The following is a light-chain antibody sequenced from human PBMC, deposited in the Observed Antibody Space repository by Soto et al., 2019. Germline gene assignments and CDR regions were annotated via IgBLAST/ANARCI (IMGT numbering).Light chain of an antibody. CDR3: QLFNNYPIT. CDR1: QGISSS. V-gene: IGKV1-9*01. J-gene: IGKJ5*01. CDR2: AAS. Sequence: DIQLTQSPSFLSASVGDRVTITCRASQGISSSLAWYRQKPGQVPELLIYAASTLHVEVPSRFSGSGAGTEFTLTISGLRPEDFASYCFQLFNNYPITFGQGTRLEIK.